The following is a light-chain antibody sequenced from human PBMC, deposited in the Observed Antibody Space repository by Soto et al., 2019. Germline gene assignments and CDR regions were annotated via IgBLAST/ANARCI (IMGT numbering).Light chain of an antibody. CDR3: QQYYSYPLS. CDR1: QGISSY. Sequence: AIRMTQSPSSFSASTGDRVTINCRATQGISSYLAWYQQKPGKAPKLLIYAASTLQSGVPSRFSGSGSGTDFTLTISCLQSEDFATYYCQQYYSYPLSCGQGTKVDI. V-gene: IGKV1-8*01. CDR2: AAS. J-gene: IGKJ1*01.